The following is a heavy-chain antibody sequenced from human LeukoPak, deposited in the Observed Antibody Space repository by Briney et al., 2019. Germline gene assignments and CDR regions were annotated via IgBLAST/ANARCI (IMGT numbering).Heavy chain of an antibody. V-gene: IGHV3-33*01. J-gene: IGHJ4*02. D-gene: IGHD3-22*01. CDR2: IWYDGSNK. CDR1: GFTFSSYG. CDR3: ARDSAVAGTRYYYDSSGYYLDVDY. Sequence: GGSLRLSCAASGFTFSSYGMHWVRQAPGKGLEWVAVIWYDGSNKYYADSVKGRFAISRDNSKNTLYLQMNSLRVEDTAVYYCARDSAVAGTRYYYDSSGYYLDVDYWGQGTLVTVSS.